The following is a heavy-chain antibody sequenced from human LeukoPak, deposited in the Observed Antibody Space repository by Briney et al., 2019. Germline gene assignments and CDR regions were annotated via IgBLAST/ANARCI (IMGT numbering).Heavy chain of an antibody. CDR2: ISYDGSKA. J-gene: IGHJ4*02. CDR1: GFTFSSYE. Sequence: GGSLRLSCAASGFTFSSYEMNWVRQAPGKGLEWVAVISYDGSKAYYADSVKGRFTISRDNSRNTVYLQMNSLRVEDTAVYYCANDNEDFDYWGQGILVTVSS. D-gene: IGHD1-1*01. CDR3: ANDNEDFDY. V-gene: IGHV3-30*18.